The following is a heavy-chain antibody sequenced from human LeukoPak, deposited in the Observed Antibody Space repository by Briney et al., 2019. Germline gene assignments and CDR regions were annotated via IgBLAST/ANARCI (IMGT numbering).Heavy chain of an antibody. CDR1: GGSISSYY. CDR3: ARIVRRGGSHRGNDY. J-gene: IGHJ4*02. CDR2: INHSGST. Sequence: SETLSLTCTVSGGSISSYYWSWIRQPPGKGLEWIGEINHSGSTNYNPSLKSRVTISVDTSKNQFSLKLSSVTAADTAVYYCARIVRRGGSHRGNDYWGQGTLVTVSS. V-gene: IGHV4-34*01. D-gene: IGHD2-15*01.